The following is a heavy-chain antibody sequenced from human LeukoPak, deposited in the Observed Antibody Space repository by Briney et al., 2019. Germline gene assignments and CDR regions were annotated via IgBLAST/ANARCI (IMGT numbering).Heavy chain of an antibody. D-gene: IGHD2-15*01. Sequence: SLRLSCAASGFNFGDYAMHWVRQAPGKGLEWVSGISWNGHTISYADSVRGRFTISSDSAGKSLYLQMNSLRAADPALYYCTKVAGGSSSGKVNNYMAVWGKGTTVTVSS. V-gene: IGHV3-9*01. J-gene: IGHJ6*03. CDR2: ISWNGHTI. CDR1: GFNFGDYA. CDR3: TKVAGGSSSGKVNNYMAV.